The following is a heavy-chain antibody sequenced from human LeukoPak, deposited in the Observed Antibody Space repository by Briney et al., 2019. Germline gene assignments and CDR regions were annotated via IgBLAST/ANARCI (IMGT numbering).Heavy chain of an antibody. J-gene: IGHJ3*02. CDR3: AKDLIWFFSEMGAFDI. CDR1: GFTFSSDG. D-gene: IGHD5-24*01. V-gene: IGHV3-30*02. CDR2: IRYDGSNK. Sequence: GGSLRLSCAASGFTFSSDGMHWVRQAPGKGLEWVAFIRYDGSNKYYADSVKGRFTISRDNSKNTLYLQMNSLRAEDTAVYYCAKDLIWFFSEMGAFDIWGQGTMVTVSS.